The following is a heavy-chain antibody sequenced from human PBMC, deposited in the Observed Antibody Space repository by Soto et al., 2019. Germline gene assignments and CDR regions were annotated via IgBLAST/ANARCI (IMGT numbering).Heavy chain of an antibody. J-gene: IGHJ4*02. V-gene: IGHV4-4*02. CDR3: ARGSSHPLRLERPNRPFDY. CDR1: GGSISSNW. Sequence: PSETLSLTCTVSGGSISSNWWSWVRQPPGKGLEWIGEIYHSGSTNYNPSLKSRVTISVDTSKNQFSLKLSSVTAADTAVYYCARGSSHPLRLERPNRPFDYWGQGTLVTVSS. CDR2: IYHSGST. D-gene: IGHD1-1*01.